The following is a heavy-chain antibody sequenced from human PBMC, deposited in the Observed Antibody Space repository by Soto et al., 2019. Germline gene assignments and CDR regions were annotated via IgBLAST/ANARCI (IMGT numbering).Heavy chain of an antibody. J-gene: IGHJ4*02. CDR2: IKSKTDGGTT. Sequence: VGSLRLSCAASGFTFSNAWMNWVRQAPGKGLEWVGRIKSKTDGGTTDYAAPVKGRFTISRDDSKNTLYLQMNSLKTEDTAVYYCTSLEVWNDGTFDYWGQGTLVTVSP. V-gene: IGHV3-15*07. CDR1: GFTFSNAW. CDR3: TSLEVWNDGTFDY. D-gene: IGHD1-1*01.